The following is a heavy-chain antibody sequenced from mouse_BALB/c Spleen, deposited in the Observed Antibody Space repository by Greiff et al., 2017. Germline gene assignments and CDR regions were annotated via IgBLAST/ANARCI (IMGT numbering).Heavy chain of an antibody. V-gene: IGHV5-6*01. CDR1: GFTFSSYG. J-gene: IGHJ2*01. Sequence: EVKVVESGGDLVKPGGSLKLSCAASGFTFSSYGMSWVRQTPDKRLEWVATISSGGSYTYYPDSVKGRFTISRDNAKNTLYLQMSSLKSEDTAMYYCARSPYGNYSYYFDYWGQGTTLTVSS. D-gene: IGHD2-10*02. CDR3: ARSPYGNYSYYFDY. CDR2: ISSGGSYT.